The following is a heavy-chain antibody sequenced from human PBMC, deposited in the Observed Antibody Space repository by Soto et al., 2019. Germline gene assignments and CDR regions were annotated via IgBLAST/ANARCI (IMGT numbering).Heavy chain of an antibody. CDR1: GFTFSSYA. CDR2: ISGSGGST. V-gene: IGHV3-23*01. Sequence: GGSLRLSCAASGFTFSSYAMSWVRQSPGKGLEWASAISGSGGSTYYADSLKGRFTISRDNSKKTLYLQMNSLRAEDTAVYYWANNGANCSGGSCYPDPFDYWGQGTLVTVSS. J-gene: IGHJ4*02. D-gene: IGHD2-15*01. CDR3: ANNGANCSGGSCYPDPFDY.